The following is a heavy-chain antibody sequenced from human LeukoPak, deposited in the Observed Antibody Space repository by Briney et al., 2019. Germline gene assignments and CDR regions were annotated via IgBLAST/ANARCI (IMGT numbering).Heavy chain of an antibody. V-gene: IGHV3-30*04. CDR1: GFTFSSYA. CDR2: ISYDGSNK. Sequence: PGRSLRLPCAASGFTFSSYAMHWVRQAPDKGLEWVAVISYDGSNKYYADSVKGRFTISRDNSKNTLYLQMNSLRAEDTAVYYCAREAAAASFDYWGQGTLVTVSS. CDR3: AREAAAASFDY. J-gene: IGHJ4*02. D-gene: IGHD2-15*01.